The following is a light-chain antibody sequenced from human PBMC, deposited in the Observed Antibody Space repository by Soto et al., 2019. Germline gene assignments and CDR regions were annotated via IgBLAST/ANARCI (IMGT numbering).Light chain of an antibody. CDR2: LEGSGSY. CDR3: ETWNSNTLV. Sequence: QPVLTQSSSASASLGSSVKLTCTLSSGHSSYIIAWHHQQPGKAPRYLMKLEGSGSYNKGSGVPDRFSGSSSGADRYLTISNLQFEDEADYYCETWNSNTLVFGGGTQLTVL. CDR1: SGHSSYI. J-gene: IGLJ7*01. V-gene: IGLV4-60*02.